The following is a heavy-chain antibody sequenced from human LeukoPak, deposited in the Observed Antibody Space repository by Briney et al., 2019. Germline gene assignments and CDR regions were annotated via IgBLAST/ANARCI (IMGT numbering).Heavy chain of an antibody. CDR1: GFTFSSYW. CDR2: IKQDGSEK. CDR3: ARDGDYDILTGYLRPFDY. D-gene: IGHD3-9*01. J-gene: IGHJ4*02. V-gene: IGHV3-7*01. Sequence: GGSLRLSCAASGFTFSSYWMSWVRQAPGKGLEWVANIKQDGSEKYYVDSVKGRFTISRDNAKNSLYLQMNSLRAEDTAVYYCARDGDYDILTGYLRPFDYWGQGTLVTVSS.